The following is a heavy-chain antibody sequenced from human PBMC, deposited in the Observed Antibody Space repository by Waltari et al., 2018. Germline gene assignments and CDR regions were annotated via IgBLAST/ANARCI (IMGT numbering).Heavy chain of an antibody. V-gene: IGHV1-69*04. CDR1: GGTFWSYA. Sequence: QVQLVQSGAEVKKPGSSVKVSCKASGGTFWSYAISWVRQAPGQGLEWMGRIIPMLGTTNYAQKCQGRVTITADKSTSTAYMELSSLRSEDTAVYYCARDTGSSGYYFDYWGQGTLVTVSS. D-gene: IGHD6-6*01. CDR3: ARDTGSSGYYFDY. CDR2: IIPMLGTT. J-gene: IGHJ4*02.